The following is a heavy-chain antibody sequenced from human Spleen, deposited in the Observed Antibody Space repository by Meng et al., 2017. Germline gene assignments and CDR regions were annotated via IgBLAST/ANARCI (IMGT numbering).Heavy chain of an antibody. V-gene: IGHV1-2*06. CDR3: ARDEDISAAGYLLGDF. CDR1: GYTFPDYW. CDR2: INPKSDNT. D-gene: IGHD6-13*01. Sequence: VQLVQSGAEVKKPGASVKVSCKASGYTFPDYWLHWVRRAPGQGLEWMGRINPKSDNTHYAQKFQGRVTMTRDTSISTAYMELSGLRSDDTAVYYCARDEDISAAGYLLGDFWGQGTLVTVSS. J-gene: IGHJ4*02.